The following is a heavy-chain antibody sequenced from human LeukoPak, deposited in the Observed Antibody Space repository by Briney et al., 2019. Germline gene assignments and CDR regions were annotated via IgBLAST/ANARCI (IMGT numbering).Heavy chain of an antibody. CDR2: ISSSSTTI. D-gene: IGHD3-9*01. J-gene: IGHJ4*02. CDR1: GFTFSSYS. CDR3: ARNHGTFDWLFIFDY. Sequence: PGGSLRLSCAASGFTFSSYSMNWVRQAPGKGLEWVSYISSSSTTIYYADSVRGRFTISRDNAKNSLYLQMNSLRAEDTAVYYCARNHGTFDWLFIFDYWGQGALVTVSS. V-gene: IGHV3-48*04.